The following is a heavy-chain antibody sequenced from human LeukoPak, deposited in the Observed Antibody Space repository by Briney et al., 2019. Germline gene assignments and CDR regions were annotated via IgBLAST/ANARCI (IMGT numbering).Heavy chain of an antibody. CDR3: ARDLPYYGSGSYYKMGYSDY. CDR2: INAGNGDT. V-gene: IGHV1-3*01. J-gene: IGHJ4*02. CDR1: GYTFISNA. D-gene: IGHD3-10*01. Sequence: ASVKVSCKASGYTFISNAIHWVRQAPGQRLEWMGWINAGNGDTKYSQKFQGRVTITRDTSTSTAYMELRSLRSDDTAVYYCARDLPYYGSGSYYKMGYSDYWGQGTLVTVSS.